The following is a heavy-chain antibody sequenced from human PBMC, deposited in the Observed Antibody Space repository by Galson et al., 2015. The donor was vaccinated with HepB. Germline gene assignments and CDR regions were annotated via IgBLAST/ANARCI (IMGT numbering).Heavy chain of an antibody. D-gene: IGHD6-19*01. CDR3: ARDPYSSGWYAEYFQH. CDR2: ISAYNGNT. Sequence: SVKVSCKASGYTFTSYGISWVRQAPGQGLEWMGWISAYNGNTNYAQKLQGRVTMTTDTSTSTAYMELRSLRSDDTAVYYCARDPYSSGWYAEYFQHWGQGTLVTVSS. V-gene: IGHV1-18*01. J-gene: IGHJ1*01. CDR1: GYTFTSYG.